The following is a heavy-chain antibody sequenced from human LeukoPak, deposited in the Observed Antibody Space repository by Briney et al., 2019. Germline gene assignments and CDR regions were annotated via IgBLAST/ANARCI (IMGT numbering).Heavy chain of an antibody. CDR1: GGSISSNSYY. CDR2: IYYSGST. V-gene: IGHV4-39*01. J-gene: IGHJ6*03. CDR3: ARPSHYYYYYMDV. Sequence: SETLSLTCTVSGGSISSNSYYWGWIRQPPGKGLEWIGSIYYSGSTYYNPSLKNRLTISVDTSKNQFSLKLSSVTAADTAVYYCARPSHYYYYYMDVWGKGTTVTISS.